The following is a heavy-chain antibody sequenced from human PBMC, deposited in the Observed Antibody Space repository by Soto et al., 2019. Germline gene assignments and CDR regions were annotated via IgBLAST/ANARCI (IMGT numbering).Heavy chain of an antibody. J-gene: IGHJ6*02. CDR3: AKDRGGSSWYCYSYGMDV. CDR2: ISYDGSNK. D-gene: IGHD6-13*01. V-gene: IGHV3-30*18. CDR1: GFTFSSYG. Sequence: QVQLVESGGGVVQPGRSLRLSCAASGFTFSSYGMHWVRQAPGKGLEWVAVISYDGSNKYYADSVKGRFTISRDNSKNTLYLQRNSLRAEDTDGYYCAKDRGGSSWYCYSYGMDVWGQGTTVTVSS.